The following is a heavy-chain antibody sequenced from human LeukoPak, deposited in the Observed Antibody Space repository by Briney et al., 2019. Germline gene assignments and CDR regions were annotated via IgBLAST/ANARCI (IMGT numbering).Heavy chain of an antibody. D-gene: IGHD6-13*01. CDR1: GFTFSSYA. J-gene: IGHJ4*02. Sequence: GGSLRLSCAASGFTFSSYAMHWVRQAPGKGLEWVAVISYDGSNKYYADSVKGRFTISRDNSKNTLYLQMNSLRAEDTAVYYCAREIVFAAAGVFDYWGQGTLVTVSS. CDR3: AREIVFAAAGVFDY. V-gene: IGHV3-30-3*01. CDR2: ISYDGSNK.